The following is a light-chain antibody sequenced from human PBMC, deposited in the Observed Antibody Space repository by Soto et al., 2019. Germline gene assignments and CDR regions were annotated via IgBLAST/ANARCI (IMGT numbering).Light chain of an antibody. CDR3: QVWDSRIHYV. Sequence: SYELTQPPSVSVAPGQTARITCEGNNIGSKSVHWYQQSPGQAPVLVVYGDSDRPSGTPERFSGSDSGNTATLTISRVEAGDEADYYCQVWDSRIHYVFGTGTKPTVL. J-gene: IGLJ1*01. V-gene: IGLV3-21*02. CDR1: NIGSKS. CDR2: GDS.